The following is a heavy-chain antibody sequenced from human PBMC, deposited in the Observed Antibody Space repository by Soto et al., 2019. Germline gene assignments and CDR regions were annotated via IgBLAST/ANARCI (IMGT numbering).Heavy chain of an antibody. CDR1: GGSVSSGSYY. CDR2: IYYSGST. V-gene: IGHV4-61*01. CDR3: ARDSTFDI. Sequence: SETLSLTCTVSGGSVSSGSYYWSWIRQPPGKGLEWVGYIYYSGSTNYNPSLKSRVTISVDTSKNQFSLKLSSVTAADTAVYYCARDSTFDIWGQGTMVTVSS. D-gene: IGHD2-2*01. J-gene: IGHJ3*02.